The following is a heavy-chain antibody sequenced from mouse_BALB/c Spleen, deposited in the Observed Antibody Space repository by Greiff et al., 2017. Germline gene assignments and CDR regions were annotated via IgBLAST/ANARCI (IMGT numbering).Heavy chain of an antibody. D-gene: IGHD2-1*01. V-gene: IGHV1-9*01. J-gene: IGHJ3*01. Sequence: QVQLQQSGAELMKPGASVKISCKATGYTFSSYWIEWVKQRPGHGPEWIGEILPGSGSTNYNEKFKGKATFTAETSSNTAYIQLSSLTSEESAVYSCARTGDGTGGFAYWGQGTLVTVSA. CDR2: ILPGSGST. CDR1: GYTFSSYW. CDR3: ARTGDGTGGFAY.